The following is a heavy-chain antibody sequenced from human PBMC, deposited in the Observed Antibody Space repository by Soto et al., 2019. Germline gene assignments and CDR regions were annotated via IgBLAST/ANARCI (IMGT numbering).Heavy chain of an antibody. Sequence: QVQLVQSGAEVKKLGASVKVSCKASGYTFTSYAMHWVRQAPGQRLEWMGWINAGNGNTKSSQKFPGRVTITRDTSASTASMELSSLRSEDTAVYSCASAYYYGSGTPGGLDVWGQGTTVTVSS. D-gene: IGHD3-10*01. CDR2: INAGNGNT. CDR3: ASAYYYGSGTPGGLDV. V-gene: IGHV1-3*01. CDR1: GYTFTSYA. J-gene: IGHJ6*02.